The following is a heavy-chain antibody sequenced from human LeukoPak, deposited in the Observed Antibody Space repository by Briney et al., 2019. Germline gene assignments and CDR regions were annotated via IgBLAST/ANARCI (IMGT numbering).Heavy chain of an antibody. Sequence: SETLSLICTVSGGSISSYYWSWIRQPPGKGLEWIGYIYYSGSTNYNPSLKSRVTISVDTSKNQFSLKLSSVTAADTAVYYCARDVGYYGSGSYYKGYYYMDVWGKGTTVTISS. D-gene: IGHD3-10*01. CDR1: GGSISSYY. J-gene: IGHJ6*03. CDR3: ARDVGYYGSGSYYKGYYYMDV. V-gene: IGHV4-59*01. CDR2: IYYSGST.